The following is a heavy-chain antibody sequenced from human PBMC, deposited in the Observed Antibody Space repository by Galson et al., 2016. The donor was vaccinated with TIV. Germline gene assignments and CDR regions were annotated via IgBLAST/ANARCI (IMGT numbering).Heavy chain of an antibody. J-gene: IGHJ6*02. CDR2: IYDDGST. Sequence: SLRLSCAASGLIVTSNSMTWVRQAPGKGLEWVALIYDDGSTIYADSVKGRFTISRDNSENMLYLQMTSLRADDTAFYYCARDRRHCGNECYLRYYYGMDVWGQGTTVTVSS. CDR3: ARDRRHCGNECYLRYYYGMDV. D-gene: IGHD2-21*01. CDR1: GLIVTSNS. V-gene: IGHV3-66*02.